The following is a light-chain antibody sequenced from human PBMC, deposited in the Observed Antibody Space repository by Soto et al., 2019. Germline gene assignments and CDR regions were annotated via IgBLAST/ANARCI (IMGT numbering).Light chain of an antibody. V-gene: IGKV3-20*01. CDR2: GAS. CDR3: QQSGDSQWT. J-gene: IGKJ1*01. CDR1: QSVTSTY. Sequence: DIVLTQSPGTLSLSPGERATLSCRASQSVTSTYLAWYKHKPGQPPRLLIFGASSRATGVPDRFSGSGSGTDFTLTISRLEPEDFAVYYCQQSGDSQWTFGQGTKVEI.